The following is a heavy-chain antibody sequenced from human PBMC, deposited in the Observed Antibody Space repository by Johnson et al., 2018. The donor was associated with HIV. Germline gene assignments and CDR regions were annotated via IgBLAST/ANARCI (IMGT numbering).Heavy chain of an antibody. CDR1: GFTFSSYA. J-gene: IGHJ3*02. D-gene: IGHD2-15*01. Sequence: QVQLVESGGGLVQPGGSLRLSCAASGFTFSSYAMSWVRQAPGKGLVWVAVISYDGSNKYYADSVKGRFTISRDNSKNTLFLQMNSRRAEDTAVYYCARAGRLGYCSGGSCYSPAFDIWGQGTMVTVS. CDR3: ARAGRLGYCSGGSCYSPAFDI. V-gene: IGHV3-30-3*01. CDR2: ISYDGSNK.